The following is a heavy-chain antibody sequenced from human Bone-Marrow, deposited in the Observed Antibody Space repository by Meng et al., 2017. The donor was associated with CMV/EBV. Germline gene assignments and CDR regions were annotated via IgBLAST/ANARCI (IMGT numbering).Heavy chain of an antibody. Sequence: ASVKVSCKASGYTFTGYYMHWVRQAPGQGLEWMGWIHPNSGGTNYAQKFQGRVTMTRDTSISTAYMELSRLRSDDTAVYYCARDAVVPAATKTNWFDPWGQGTLVTVSS. D-gene: IGHD2-2*01. J-gene: IGHJ5*02. CDR3: ARDAVVPAATKTNWFDP. CDR2: IHPNSGGT. CDR1: GYTFTGYY. V-gene: IGHV1-2*02.